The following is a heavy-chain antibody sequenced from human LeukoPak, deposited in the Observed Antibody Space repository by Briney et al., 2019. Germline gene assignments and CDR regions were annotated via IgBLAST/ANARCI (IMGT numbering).Heavy chain of an antibody. J-gene: IGHJ5*02. Sequence: GASLRLSCAASGFTFSSYAMSWVRQAPGKGLEWVSAISGSGGSTYYADSVKGRFTSSRDNSKNTLYLQMNSLRAEDTAVSYCAKALEGPNWFDPWGQGTLVTVSS. V-gene: IGHV3-23*01. CDR2: ISGSGGST. CDR3: AKALEGPNWFDP. CDR1: GFTFSSYA.